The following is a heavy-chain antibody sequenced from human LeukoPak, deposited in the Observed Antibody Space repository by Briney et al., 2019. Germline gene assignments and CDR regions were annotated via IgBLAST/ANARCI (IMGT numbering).Heavy chain of an antibody. D-gene: IGHD4-17*01. CDR2: IYHSGST. Sequence: PSETLSLTCTVSGGSISSGGYYWSWIRQPPGKGLEWIGYIYHSGSTYYNPSLKSRVTISVDRSKNQFSLKLSSVTAADTAVYYCARDLGDYINWFDPWGQGTLVTVSS. CDR1: GGSISSGGYY. CDR3: ARDLGDYINWFDP. J-gene: IGHJ5*02. V-gene: IGHV4-30-2*01.